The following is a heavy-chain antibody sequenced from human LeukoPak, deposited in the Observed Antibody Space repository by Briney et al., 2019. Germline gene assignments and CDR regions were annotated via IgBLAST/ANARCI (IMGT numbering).Heavy chain of an antibody. Sequence: PGGSLRLSCAASGFTFSSYAMHWVRQAPGKGLEWVAFIRYDGSNKYYADSVKGRFTISRDNSKNTLYLQMNSLRAEDTAVYYCAKIAGYYYDSSGYDFAFDIWGQGTMVTVSS. J-gene: IGHJ3*02. V-gene: IGHV3-30*02. CDR3: AKIAGYYYDSSGYDFAFDI. D-gene: IGHD3-22*01. CDR2: IRYDGSNK. CDR1: GFTFSSYA.